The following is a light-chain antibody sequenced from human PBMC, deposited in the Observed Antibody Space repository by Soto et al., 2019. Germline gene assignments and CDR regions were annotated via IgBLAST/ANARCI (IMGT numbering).Light chain of an antibody. CDR2: EVS. CDR1: SSDVGSYNL. Sequence: QSVLTQPASVSGSPGQSITISCTGTSSDVGSYNLVSWYQQHPGKAPKLMNYEVSKRPSGVSNRFSGSKSGNTASLTIFGLQAEDEADYYCCSYAGSSTYVFGTGTKVTVL. V-gene: IGLV2-23*02. CDR3: CSYAGSSTYV. J-gene: IGLJ1*01.